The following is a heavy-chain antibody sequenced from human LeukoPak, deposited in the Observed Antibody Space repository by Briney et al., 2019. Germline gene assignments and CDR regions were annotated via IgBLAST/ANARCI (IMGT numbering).Heavy chain of an antibody. CDR1: GFTFSSYG. CDR2: IWYDGSNK. V-gene: IGHV3-33*01. D-gene: IGHD5-12*01. Sequence: GGSLRLSCTASGFTFSSYGMHWVRQAPGKGLEWVAVIWYDGSNKYYADSVKGRFTISRDNSKNTLYLQMNSLRAEDTAVYYCARGLLRGGYRYYFDYWGQGTLVTVSS. J-gene: IGHJ4*02. CDR3: ARGLLRGGYRYYFDY.